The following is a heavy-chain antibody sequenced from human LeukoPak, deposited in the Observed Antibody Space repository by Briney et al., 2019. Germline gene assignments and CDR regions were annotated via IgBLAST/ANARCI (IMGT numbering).Heavy chain of an antibody. J-gene: IGHJ4*02. CDR2: IWYDGSNK. CDR3: ARGRGGSYGGNSGHFDY. CDR1: GFTFSGYG. V-gene: IGHV3-33*08. Sequence: PGGSLRLSCAASGFTFSGYGMHWVRQAPGKGLEWVAVIWYDGSNKYYADSVKGRFTISRDNSENTLYLQMNSLRAEGTAVYYCARGRGGSYGGNSGHFDYWGQGTLVTVSS. D-gene: IGHD4-23*01.